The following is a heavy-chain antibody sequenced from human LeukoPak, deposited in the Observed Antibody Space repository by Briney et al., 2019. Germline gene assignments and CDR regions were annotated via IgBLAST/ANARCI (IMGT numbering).Heavy chain of an antibody. J-gene: IGHJ4*02. V-gene: IGHV3-7*05. CDR2: IKQDGSEK. D-gene: IGHD3-3*01. CDR1: GFTFSNYW. CDR3: ARGFSVGTFDY. Sequence: GGSLRLSCAASGFTFSNYWMTWVRQAPEKGLEWVANIKQDGSEKYYLDSVKGRFTISRDNTKNSLYLQMNSLRGEDTAVYYCARGFSVGTFDYWGQGTLVTVSS.